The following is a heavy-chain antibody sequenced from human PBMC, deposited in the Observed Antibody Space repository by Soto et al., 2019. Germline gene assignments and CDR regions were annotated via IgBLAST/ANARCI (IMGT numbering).Heavy chain of an antibody. CDR1: GGSISSGGYY. J-gene: IGHJ3*01. D-gene: IGHD2-8*01. CDR3: ARDVGCINGVCYEGRAYDV. V-gene: IGHV4-31*03. CDR2: VYYSGST. Sequence: SETLSLTCTVSGGSISSGGYYWTWIRQHPGKGLEWIGYVYYSGSTFYNPSLKSRVTISVDTSKNQFSLRLSYVTAADTAVYYCARDVGCINGVCYEGRAYDVWGQGTMVT.